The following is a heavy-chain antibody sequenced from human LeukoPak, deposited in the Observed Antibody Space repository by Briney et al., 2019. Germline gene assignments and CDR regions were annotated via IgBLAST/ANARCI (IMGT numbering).Heavy chain of an antibody. J-gene: IGHJ4*02. D-gene: IGHD1-26*01. Sequence: KASETLSLTCTVSGGSISSYYWSWIRQPPGKGLEWIGYIYYSGSTNYNPSLKSRVTISVDTSKNQFSLKLSSVTAADTAVYYCARVPAIEWEPGIYYFDYWGQGTLVTASS. CDR2: IYYSGST. CDR3: ARVPAIEWEPGIYYFDY. V-gene: IGHV4-59*08. CDR1: GGSISSYY.